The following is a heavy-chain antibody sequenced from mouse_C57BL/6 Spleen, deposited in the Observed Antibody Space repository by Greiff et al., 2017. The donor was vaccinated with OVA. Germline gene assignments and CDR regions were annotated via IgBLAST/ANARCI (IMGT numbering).Heavy chain of an antibody. Sequence: QVQLKESGAELAKPGASVKLSCKASGYTFTSYWMHWVKQRPGQGLEWIGYINPSSGYTKYNQKFQDTATLTADKSSSTAYMQRSSLTYEDSAVYYCAPGPSWEDFDYWGQGTTLTVSS. D-gene: IGHD4-1*01. CDR2: INPSSGYT. J-gene: IGHJ2*01. CDR1: GYTFTSYW. CDR3: APGPSWEDFDY. V-gene: IGHV1-7*01.